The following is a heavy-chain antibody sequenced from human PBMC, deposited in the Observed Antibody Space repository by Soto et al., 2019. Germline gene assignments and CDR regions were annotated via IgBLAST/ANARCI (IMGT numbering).Heavy chain of an antibody. V-gene: IGHV3-7*05. CDR3: AAWSHSNWFDY. CDR2: IKYDDSET. CDR1: GFIFSSHW. J-gene: IGHJ4*02. Sequence: EVQLVESGGGLVQPGGSLRLSCEGSGFIFSSHWMGWVRQSPVRGLEWVANIKYDDSETPYMDFAKGRFTISRDNAKNTLYLQMTSLRVEDTAVFHCAAWSHSNWFDYWGQGTLVTVSS. D-gene: IGHD6-13*01.